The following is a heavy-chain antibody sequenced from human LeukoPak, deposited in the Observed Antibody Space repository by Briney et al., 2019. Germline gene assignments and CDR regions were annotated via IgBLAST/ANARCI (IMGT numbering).Heavy chain of an antibody. CDR3: ARELPLYCSGGSCYVGSYGMDV. CDR2: ISAYNGNA. D-gene: IGHD2-15*01. Sequence: GASVKVSCKASGYTFTRYGISWVRQAPGQGLEWMGWISAYNGNANYAQKLQGRVTMTTDTSTSTAYMELRSLRSDDTAVYYCARELPLYCSGGSCYVGSYGMDVWGKGTTVTVSS. V-gene: IGHV1-18*04. CDR1: GYTFTRYG. J-gene: IGHJ6*04.